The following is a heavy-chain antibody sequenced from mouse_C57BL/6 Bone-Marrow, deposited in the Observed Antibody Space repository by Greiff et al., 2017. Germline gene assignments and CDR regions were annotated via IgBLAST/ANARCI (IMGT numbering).Heavy chain of an antibody. Sequence: EVKLMESGPGLVKPSQSLSLTCSVTGYSITSGYYWNWIRQFPGNKLEWMGYISYDGSNNYNPSLKNRISITRDTSKNQFFLKLNSVTTEDTATYYCARGGVLGQDVDYWGQGTTLTVSS. J-gene: IGHJ2*01. CDR2: ISYDGSN. D-gene: IGHD4-1*01. CDR3: ARGGVLGQDVDY. CDR1: GYSITSGYY. V-gene: IGHV3-6*01.